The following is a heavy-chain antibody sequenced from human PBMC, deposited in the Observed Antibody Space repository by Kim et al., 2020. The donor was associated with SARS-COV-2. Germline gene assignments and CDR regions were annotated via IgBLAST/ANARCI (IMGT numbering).Heavy chain of an antibody. J-gene: IGHJ4*02. Sequence: YNPSLKSRCTISVDTSKNKFSLRLSSESAADTAVYYGARGQCNSGWDLDYWAQGSLVTVSS. CDR3: ARGQCNSGWDLDY. V-gene: IGHV4-59*09. D-gene: IGHD6-19*01.